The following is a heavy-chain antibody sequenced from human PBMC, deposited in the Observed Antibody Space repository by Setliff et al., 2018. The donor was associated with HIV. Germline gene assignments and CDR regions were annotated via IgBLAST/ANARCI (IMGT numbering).Heavy chain of an antibody. CDR2: INHSGGT. D-gene: IGHD7-27*01. V-gene: IGHV4-34*01. CDR1: GGSFSGYY. J-gene: IGHJ3*01. Sequence: SETLSLTCAVYGGSFSGYYWNWIRQSPGKGLEWIGEINHSGGTNYNPSLKSRVTMSIDTSKNRFSLNVSSVTAADTAVYYCARGWGHDGFDFWGQGTMVTVSS. CDR3: ARGWGHDGFDF.